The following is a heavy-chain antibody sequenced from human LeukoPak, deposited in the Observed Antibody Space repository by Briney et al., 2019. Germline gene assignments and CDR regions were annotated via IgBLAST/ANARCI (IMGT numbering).Heavy chain of an antibody. V-gene: IGHV4-59*01. D-gene: IGHD3-22*01. CDR3: ARVSSTNFYDNRGWFDP. J-gene: IGHJ5*02. CDR2: IYYSGST. Sequence: SETLSLTCTGSGGSISSYYWSWIRQPPGKGLEWIGYIYYSGSTNYNPSLKSRVTISVDTSKNQFSLKLSSVTAADTAVYYCARVSSTNFYDNRGWFDPWGRGTLVTVSS. CDR1: GGSISSYY.